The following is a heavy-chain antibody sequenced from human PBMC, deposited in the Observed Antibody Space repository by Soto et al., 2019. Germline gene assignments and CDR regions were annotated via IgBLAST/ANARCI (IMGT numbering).Heavy chain of an antibody. CDR1: GGSFSNFG. J-gene: IGHJ6*02. CDR2: VCYDGSNG. D-gene: IGHD6-6*01. CDR3: ARDPRTARASAMDV. V-gene: IGHV3-33*01. Sequence: PSGSMRLSCAACGGSFSNFGVAWVRQAPGKGLEWVAGVCYDGSNGVSADSVKGRFTISRDKSKNPLYLQMTSLRAEDTAVYYCARDPRTARASAMDVWGQGTTVTVSS.